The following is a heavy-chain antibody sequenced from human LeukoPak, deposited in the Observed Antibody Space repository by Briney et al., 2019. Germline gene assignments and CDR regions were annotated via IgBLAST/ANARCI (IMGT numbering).Heavy chain of an antibody. V-gene: IGHV3-74*01. CDR2: INSNGSST. Sequence: GGSLRLSCAASGFTFSNYWMHWVRQAPGKGLVWVSRINSNGSSTNYADSVKGRFTISRDDAKNTLHLQMSSLRAEDTALYYCAKGGATICDNWGQGTLVTVSS. CDR1: GFTFSNYW. D-gene: IGHD5-12*01. J-gene: IGHJ4*02. CDR3: AKGGATICDN.